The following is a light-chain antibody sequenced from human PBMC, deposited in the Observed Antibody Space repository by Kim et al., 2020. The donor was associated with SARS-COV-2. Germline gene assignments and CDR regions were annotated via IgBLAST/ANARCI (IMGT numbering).Light chain of an antibody. CDR2: GNN. Sequence: VTISCTGSSSNIGAGYDVHWYQQHPGTAHKLLIYGNNNRPSGVPDRFSGSKSGTSASLAITGLQAEDEADYYCQSYDSSLSGSGVFGGGTQLTVL. CDR1: SSNIGAGYD. V-gene: IGLV1-40*01. CDR3: QSYDSSLSGSGV. J-gene: IGLJ3*02.